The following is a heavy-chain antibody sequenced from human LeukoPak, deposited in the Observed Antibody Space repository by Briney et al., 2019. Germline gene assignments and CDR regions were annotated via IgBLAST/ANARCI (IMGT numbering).Heavy chain of an antibody. D-gene: IGHD6-13*01. V-gene: IGHV1-2*02. J-gene: IGHJ5*02. CDR3: ARGFRFRIAAAGTWWFDP. Sequence: ASVKVSCKASGYTFTSYYMHWVRQAPGQGLEWMGWINPNSGGTNYAQKFQGRVTMTRDTSISTAYMELSRLRSDDTAVYYCARGFRFRIAAAGTWWFDPWGQGTLVTVSS. CDR2: INPNSGGT. CDR1: GYTFTSYY.